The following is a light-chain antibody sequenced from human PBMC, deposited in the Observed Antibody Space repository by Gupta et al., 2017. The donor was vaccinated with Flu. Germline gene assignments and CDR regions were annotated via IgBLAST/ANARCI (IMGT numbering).Light chain of an antibody. CDR1: SSNIGDKY. CDR3: GTWDTSLSAAV. J-gene: IGLJ3*02. Sequence: QSVSTHPPSVSAASGQKVTISCSGSSSNIGDKYVSWYKKLPGAAPKLLIYEDSKRPSGIPDRVSGSKSGTSATLGITGLQTGDEADYYCGTWDTSLSAAVFGGGTKLTVL. V-gene: IGLV1-51*02. CDR2: EDS.